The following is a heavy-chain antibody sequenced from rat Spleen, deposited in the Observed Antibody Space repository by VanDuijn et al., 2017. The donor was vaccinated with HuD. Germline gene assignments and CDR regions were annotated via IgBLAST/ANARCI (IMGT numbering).Heavy chain of an antibody. CDR3: ARHGYGGYSGPFAY. Sequence: EVQLVESDGGLVQPGRSLKLSCSASGFTFSDYYMAWVRQAPKKGLEWVASISYEGSGTYYGDSVKGRFTISRDNAKSTLYLQMDSLRSEDTATYYCARHGYGGYSGPFAYWGQGTLVTVSS. J-gene: IGHJ3*01. V-gene: IGHV5-22*01. D-gene: IGHD1-11*01. CDR1: GFTFSDYY. CDR2: ISYEGSGT.